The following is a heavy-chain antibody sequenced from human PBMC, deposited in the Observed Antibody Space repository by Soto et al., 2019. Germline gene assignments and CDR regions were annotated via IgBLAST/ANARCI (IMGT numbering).Heavy chain of an antibody. V-gene: IGHV3-48*02. D-gene: IGHD3-10*01. J-gene: IGHJ4*02. Sequence: GGSLRLSCAASGFTFSSYSMNWVRQAPGKGLEWVSYISSSSSTIYYADSVKGRFTISRDNAKNSLYLQMNSLRDEDTAVYYCARPMVRGVISPVDYWGQGTLVTVSS. CDR3: ARPMVRGVISPVDY. CDR1: GFTFSSYS. CDR2: ISSSSSTI.